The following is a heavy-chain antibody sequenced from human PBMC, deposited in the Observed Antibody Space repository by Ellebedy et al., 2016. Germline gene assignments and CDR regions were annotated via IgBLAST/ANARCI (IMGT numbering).Heavy chain of an antibody. CDR2: LKPSDGTT. Sequence: ASVKVSCKASGYTFTSYDINWVRQATGQGLQWMGVLKPSDGTTIYTQKFQGRVSMTRDTSTNTIYMELSSLRSDDTAVYYCARDPVYHDTPSFDYWGQGTLVTVSS. D-gene: IGHD3-22*01. CDR3: ARDPVYHDTPSFDY. J-gene: IGHJ4*02. CDR1: GYTFTSYD. V-gene: IGHV1-46*01.